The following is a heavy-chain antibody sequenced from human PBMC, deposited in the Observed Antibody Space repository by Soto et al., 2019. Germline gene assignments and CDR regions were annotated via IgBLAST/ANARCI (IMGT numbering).Heavy chain of an antibody. Sequence: GGSLRLSCEASGFTFSSYWMSWVRQAPGKGLEWVANVRQDGSQKYLVDSVKGRFTISRDNAKNSMYLQMNSLRAEDTAVYYCTRILWSSRRDALDIWGQGTTVTVSS. CDR2: VRQDGSQK. J-gene: IGHJ6*02. D-gene: IGHD2-21*01. CDR3: TRILWSSRRDALDI. CDR1: GFTFSSYW. V-gene: IGHV3-7*01.